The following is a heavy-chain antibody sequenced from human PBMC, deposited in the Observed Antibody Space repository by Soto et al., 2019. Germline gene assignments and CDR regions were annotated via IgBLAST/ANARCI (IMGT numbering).Heavy chain of an antibody. CDR1: GFTVSSNY. V-gene: IGHV3-66*01. Sequence: EVQLVESGGGLVQPGGSLRLSCAASGFTVSSNYMSWVRQAPGKGLEWVSVIYSGGSTYYADSVKGRFTISRDNSKNTLYLQMDSLRAEDTAVYYCARDFGNSGYYYGMDVWGQGTTVTVSS. J-gene: IGHJ6*02. CDR2: IYSGGST. CDR3: ARDFGNSGYYYGMDV. D-gene: IGHD4-4*01.